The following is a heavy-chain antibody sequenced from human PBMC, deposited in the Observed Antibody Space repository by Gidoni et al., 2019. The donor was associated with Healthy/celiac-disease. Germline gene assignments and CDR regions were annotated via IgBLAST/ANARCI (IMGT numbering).Heavy chain of an antibody. Sequence: EVQLLESGGGLVQPGGSLRLSCATSGFTFSSYAMTWVRQAPGKGLEWVSAISGSGGSTYYADSVKGRFTISRDNSKNTLYLQMNSLRAEDTAVYYCAKDLVAYYYDSSGYSGDFDYWGQGTLVTVSS. CDR2: ISGSGGST. J-gene: IGHJ4*02. CDR3: AKDLVAYYYDSSGYSGDFDY. CDR1: GFTFSSYA. D-gene: IGHD3-22*01. V-gene: IGHV3-23*01.